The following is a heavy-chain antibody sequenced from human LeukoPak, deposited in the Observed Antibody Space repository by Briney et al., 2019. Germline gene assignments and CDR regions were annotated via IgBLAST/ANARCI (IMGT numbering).Heavy chain of an antibody. V-gene: IGHV4-31*03. D-gene: IGHD2-21*02. CDR2: IYYSGST. J-gene: IGHJ3*02. CDR1: GVSISSGGYY. CDR3: ARLPHIVVVTANPADAFDI. Sequence: PSETLSLTCTVSGVSISSGGYYWSWIRQHPGKGLEWIGYIYYSGSTYYNPSLKSRVTISVDTSKNQFSLKLSSVTAADTAVYYCARLPHIVVVTANPADAFDIWGQGTMVTVSS.